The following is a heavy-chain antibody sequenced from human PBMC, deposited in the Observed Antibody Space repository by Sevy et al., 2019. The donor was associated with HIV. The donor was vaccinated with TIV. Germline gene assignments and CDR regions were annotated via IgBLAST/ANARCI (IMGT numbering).Heavy chain of an antibody. Sequence: GGSLRLSCAASGFTFSSYWMSWVRQAPGKGLEWVANIKQDGSEKYYVDSVKGRFTISRDNAKNSLYLQMNSLRAEDTAVKYWARDTDYYDPLVTWGAFDIWGQGTMVTVSS. V-gene: IGHV3-7*01. D-gene: IGHD3-22*01. CDR2: IKQDGSEK. J-gene: IGHJ3*02. CDR3: ARDTDYYDPLVTWGAFDI. CDR1: GFTFSSYW.